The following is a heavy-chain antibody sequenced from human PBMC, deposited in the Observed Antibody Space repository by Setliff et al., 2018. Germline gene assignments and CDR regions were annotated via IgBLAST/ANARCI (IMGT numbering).Heavy chain of an antibody. J-gene: IGHJ6*03. D-gene: IGHD1-1*01. CDR1: GGPLSGFS. CDR2: ITDTGRT. Sequence: SETLSLTCTVYGGPLSGFSWNWIRQSPGGGLEWIGEITDTGRTKYIPSLKSRVTISIHMSRNQFSLRLSSLTAADTAVYYCARGAPQRSSFDSRYMDVWDKGATVTVSS. V-gene: IGHV4-34*01. CDR3: ARGAPQRSSFDSRYMDV.